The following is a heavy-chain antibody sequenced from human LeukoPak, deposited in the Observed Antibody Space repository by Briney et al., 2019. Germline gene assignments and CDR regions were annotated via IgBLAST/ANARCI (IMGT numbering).Heavy chain of an antibody. CDR2: IHTSAST. Sequence: SETLSLTCSVSGASIRSYSWSWLRQPAGKGLEWIGRIHTSASTEYNPSLKSRVTMSVDTSKNQFSLKLNSVTAADTAVYFCARDDNSEYSDAAFDIWGQGTLVTVSS. J-gene: IGHJ3*02. CDR1: GASIRSYS. D-gene: IGHD1-26*01. CDR3: ARDDNSEYSDAAFDI. V-gene: IGHV4-4*07.